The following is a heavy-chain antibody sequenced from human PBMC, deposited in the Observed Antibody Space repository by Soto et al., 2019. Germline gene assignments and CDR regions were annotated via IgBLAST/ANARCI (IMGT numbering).Heavy chain of an antibody. CDR1: GYTFTSYG. CDR2: ISAYNGNT. V-gene: IGHV1-18*01. D-gene: IGHD2-2*02. J-gene: IGHJ6*02. Sequence: ASVKVSCKASGYTFTSYGISWVRQAPGQGLEWMGWISAYNGNTNYAQKLQGRVTMTTDTSTSTAYMELRSLRSDDTAVYYCARDRVVVVPAAIDYYYYGMDVWGQGTTVTVSS. CDR3: ARDRVVVVPAAIDYYYYGMDV.